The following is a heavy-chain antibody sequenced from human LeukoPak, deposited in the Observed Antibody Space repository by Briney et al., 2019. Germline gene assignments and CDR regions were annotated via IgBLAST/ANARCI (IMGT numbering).Heavy chain of an antibody. V-gene: IGHV3-73*01. CDR2: IRSKANSYAT. D-gene: IGHD3-22*01. Sequence: GGSLRLSCAASGFTFSGSAMHWVRQASGKGLEWVGRIRSKANSYATAYAASVKGRFTISRDDSKTTAYLQMNSLKTEDTAVYYCTRLYYYDSSGSFWGQGTLVTVSS. CDR1: GFTFSGSA. J-gene: IGHJ4*02. CDR3: TRLYYYDSSGSF.